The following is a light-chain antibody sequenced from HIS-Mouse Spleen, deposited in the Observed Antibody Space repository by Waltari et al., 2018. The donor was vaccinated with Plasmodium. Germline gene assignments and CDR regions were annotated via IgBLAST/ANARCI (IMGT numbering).Light chain of an antibody. J-gene: IGLJ2*01. V-gene: IGLV3-1*01. CDR3: QAWDSSTVV. CDR1: KLGDKY. Sequence: SYELTQPTSVSLSPGPPASITCSGAKLGDKYACWYQQKPGQSPVLVIYQDSKRPSGIPERFSGSNSGNTATLTISGTQAMDEADYYCQAWDSSTVVFGGGTKLTVL. CDR2: QDS.